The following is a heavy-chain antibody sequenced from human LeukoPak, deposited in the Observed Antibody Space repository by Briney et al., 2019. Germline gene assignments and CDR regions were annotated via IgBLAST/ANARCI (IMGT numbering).Heavy chain of an antibody. CDR3: ASAAVYDTSGYPFDP. CDR2: IYHSGST. D-gene: IGHD3-22*01. Sequence: SQTLSLTCAVSGGSISSGGYSWSWIRQPPGKGLEWIGYIYHSGSTYYNPSLKSRVTISVDRSKNQFSLKLSSVTAADTAVYYCASAAVYDTSGYPFDPWGQGTLVTVSS. J-gene: IGHJ5*02. V-gene: IGHV4-30-2*01. CDR1: GGSISSGGYS.